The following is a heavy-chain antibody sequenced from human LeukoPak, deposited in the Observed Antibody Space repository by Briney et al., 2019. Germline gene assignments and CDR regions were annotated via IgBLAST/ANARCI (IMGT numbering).Heavy chain of an antibody. CDR1: GGSISSSNDY. CDR2: IFYGGST. CDR3: ARHIATGDYLNY. J-gene: IGHJ4*02. V-gene: IGHV4-39*01. Sequence: SETLSLTCTVFGGSISSSNDYWGWIRQPPGKGLEWIGSIFYGGSTNYNPSLKSRVTISVDMSKNQFSLKMRSVTATDTAVYYCARHIATGDYLNYWGQGTPVTVSS. D-gene: IGHD4-17*01.